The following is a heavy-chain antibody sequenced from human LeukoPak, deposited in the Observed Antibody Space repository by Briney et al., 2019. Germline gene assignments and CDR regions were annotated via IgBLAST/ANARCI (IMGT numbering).Heavy chain of an antibody. CDR3: ARGIYGDYLDP. J-gene: IGHJ5*02. D-gene: IGHD4-17*01. CDR1: GGSFSGYY. CDR2: INHSGST. V-gene: IGHV4-34*01. Sequence: SETLSLTCAVYGGSFSGYYWSWIRQPPGKGLEWIGEINHSGSTNYNPSLKSRVTISVDTSKNQFSLKLSSVTAAGTAVYYCARGIYGDYLDPWGQGTLVTVSS.